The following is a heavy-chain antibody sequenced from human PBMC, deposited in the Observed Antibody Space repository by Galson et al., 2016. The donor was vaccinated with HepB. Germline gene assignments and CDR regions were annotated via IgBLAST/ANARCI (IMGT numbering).Heavy chain of an antibody. V-gene: IGHV3-11*01. CDR3: AKLGFEWLLPDDAFDF. CDR1: GFTFSDYY. Sequence: SLRLSCAASGFTFSDYYMSWIRQAPGKGLEWLSYISNSGNIMFYADSVKGRFTISRDNSKNILFLEMNSLRAEDTAVYYCAKLGFEWLLPDDAFDFWGQGTMVTVSS. D-gene: IGHD3-9*01. CDR2: ISNSGNIM. J-gene: IGHJ3*01.